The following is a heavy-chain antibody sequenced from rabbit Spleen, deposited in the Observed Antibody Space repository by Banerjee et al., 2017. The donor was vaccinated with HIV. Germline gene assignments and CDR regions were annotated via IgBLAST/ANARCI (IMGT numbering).Heavy chain of an antibody. D-gene: IGHD7-1*01. J-gene: IGHJ4*01. CDR3: AISHTTDVEFSL. CDR2: IYPGSSGST. Sequence: QEQLVESGGGLVQPEGSLTLTCTASGFSFSSSYYMCWVRQAPGKGLECGACIYPGSSGSTYYANWAKGRLTISKASSTTVTLQMTSLAAADTATYFCAISHTTDVEFSLWGPGTSSPS. V-gene: IGHV1S45*01. CDR1: GFSFSSSYY.